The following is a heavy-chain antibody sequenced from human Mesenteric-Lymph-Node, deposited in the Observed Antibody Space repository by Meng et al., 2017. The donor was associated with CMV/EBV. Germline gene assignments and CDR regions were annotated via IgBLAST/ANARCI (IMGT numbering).Heavy chain of an antibody. CDR1: EFTFSSYG. D-gene: IGHD2-2*02. CDR3: AKDLSPYPLNDYTIPNEGDHYGMDV. J-gene: IGHJ6*02. V-gene: IGHV3-33*06. CDR2: IWYDGSNE. Sequence: GESLKISCAVSEFTFSSYGMHWVRQAPGKGLEWVAVIWYDGSNEYYADSVKGRFAISRDNSKNTLHLQMNSLRAEDTAVYYCAKDLSPYPLNDYTIPNEGDHYGMDVWGQGTTVTVSS.